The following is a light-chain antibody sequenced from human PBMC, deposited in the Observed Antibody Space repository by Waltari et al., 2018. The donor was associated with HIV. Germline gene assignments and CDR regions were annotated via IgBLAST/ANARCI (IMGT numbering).Light chain of an antibody. J-gene: IGLJ3*02. Sequence: QSVLTQPPSVSAAPGQKVTISCSRSSSNIGNDYVSSYQHVPGAAPRLLIYDNTKRPSGIPDRFSGSKSGTSATLASTGRQTGDEADYYCGTWDRTLGGGVFGGGTKLTVL. CDR3: GTWDRTLGGGV. CDR1: SSNIGNDY. V-gene: IGLV1-51*01. CDR2: DNT.